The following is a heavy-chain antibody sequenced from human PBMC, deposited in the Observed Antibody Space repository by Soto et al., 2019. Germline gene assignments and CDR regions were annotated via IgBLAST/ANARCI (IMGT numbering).Heavy chain of an antibody. J-gene: IGHJ3*02. Sequence: QVQLQESGPGLVKPSETLSLTCTVSGGYISSHYWSWIRQPPVKGLEWIGYIYYSGSTNYNPSLKSRVTISVDTSKNQFSLKLSSVTAADTAVYYCARRYGSAFDIWGQGTMVTVSS. CDR3: ARRYGSAFDI. CDR2: IYYSGST. D-gene: IGHD3-10*01. V-gene: IGHV4-59*11. CDR1: GGYISSHY.